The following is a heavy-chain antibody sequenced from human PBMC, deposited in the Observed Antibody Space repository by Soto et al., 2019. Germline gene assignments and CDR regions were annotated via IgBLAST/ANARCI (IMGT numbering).Heavy chain of an antibody. D-gene: IGHD5-12*01. CDR2: IIPLFGTT. J-gene: IGHJ4*02. Sequence: QVQLVQPGAEVKKPGSSVKVSCKASGDTFSGYSISWVRQAPGQGLEWMGGIIPLFGTTNYAQRFQDRVTITADISTSTAYMELSSLKSEDTAIYYCARDLGSGYDPGDYWGQGTLVIVSS. CDR1: GDTFSGYS. CDR3: ARDLGSGYDPGDY. V-gene: IGHV1-69*14.